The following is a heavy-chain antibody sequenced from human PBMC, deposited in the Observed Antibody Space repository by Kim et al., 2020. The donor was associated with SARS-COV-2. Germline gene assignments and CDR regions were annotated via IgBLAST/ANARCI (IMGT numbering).Heavy chain of an antibody. D-gene: IGHD5-18*01. J-gene: IGHJ6*02. V-gene: IGHV4-59*01. CDR2: IYYSGST. Sequence: SETLSLTCTVSGGSISSYYWSWIRQPPGKGLEWIGYIYYSGSTNYNPSLKSRVTISVDTSKNQFSLKLSSVTAADTAVYYCARAYGGGYSYGSLYGMDVWGQGTTVTVSS. CDR3: ARAYGGGYSYGSLYGMDV. CDR1: GGSISSYY.